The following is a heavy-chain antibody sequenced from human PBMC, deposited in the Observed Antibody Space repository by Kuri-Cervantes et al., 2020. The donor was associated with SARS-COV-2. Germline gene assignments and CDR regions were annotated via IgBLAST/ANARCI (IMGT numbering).Heavy chain of an antibody. CDR1: GITFSRYS. CDR3: ARGDYNVLTGYAAYYYYMDV. CDR2: ISTGGSYI. Sequence: GESLMISCAASGITFSRYSMNWVRQAPGKGLKWVSTISTGGSYIYYADSVKGRFTISRDNANNSLYLQIDSLRAEDTAVYYCARGDYNVLTGYAAYYYYMDVWGKGTTVTVSS. D-gene: IGHD3/OR15-3a*01. J-gene: IGHJ6*03. V-gene: IGHV3-21*01.